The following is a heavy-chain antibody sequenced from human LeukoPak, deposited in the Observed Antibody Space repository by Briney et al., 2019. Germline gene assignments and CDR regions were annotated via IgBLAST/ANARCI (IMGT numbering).Heavy chain of an antibody. V-gene: IGHV4-39*01. CDR3: ARQALVIAVY. CDR1: GGSISSSNYY. CDR2: IYYSGST. Sequence: SETLSLTCTVSGGSISSSNYYWGWIRQPPGKGLEWVGNIYYSGSTYYNPSLKSRLTKSVDTSENQFSLKLSSVTAADTAVYYCARQALVIAVYWRQGTLVTVSS. D-gene: IGHD6-19*01. J-gene: IGHJ4*02.